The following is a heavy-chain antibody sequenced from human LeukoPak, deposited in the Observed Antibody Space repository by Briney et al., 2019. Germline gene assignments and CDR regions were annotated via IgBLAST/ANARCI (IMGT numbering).Heavy chain of an antibody. D-gene: IGHD1-1*01. J-gene: IGHJ4*02. CDR2: MDPTGSQK. CDR1: GFTFSSYA. V-gene: IGHV3-7*01. Sequence: PGESLRLSCEASGFTFSSYAMSWVRQAPGKGLEWVANMDPTGSQKRYVDSVRGRFTISKDNPGASLYLDMHSLRAEDTAIYYCAIWTSGNYWGQGTLVTVSS. CDR3: AIWTSGNY.